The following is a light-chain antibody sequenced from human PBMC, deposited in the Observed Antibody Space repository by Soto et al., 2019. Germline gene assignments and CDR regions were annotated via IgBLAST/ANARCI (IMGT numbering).Light chain of an antibody. CDR2: DVY. CDR3: RSHPFTTTHVV. J-gene: IGLJ2*01. V-gene: IGLV2-14*03. Sequence: QSVLTQPASVSGSPGQSITISCTGTSSDVGDYDFVSWYQHYPGKAPKLIIYDVYNLPSGVSLRFSGSKSGNTASLTIFGFQAEDEADYNCRSHPFTTTHVVCGVGSKVTV. CDR1: SSDVGDYDF.